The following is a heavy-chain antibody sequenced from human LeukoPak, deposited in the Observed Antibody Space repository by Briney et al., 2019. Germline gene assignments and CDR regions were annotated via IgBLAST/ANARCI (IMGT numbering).Heavy chain of an antibody. CDR3: ASHSARI. D-gene: IGHD5-12*01. V-gene: IGHV1-18*04. J-gene: IGHJ4*02. CDR2: ISAYNGNT. CDR1: GYTFLSHC. Sequence: ASVKVSCKASGYTFLSHCLHWVRQAPGQGLEWMGWISAYNGNTNYAQKLQGRVTMTTDTSTSTAYMELRSLRSDDTAVYYCASHSARIWGQGTLVTVSS.